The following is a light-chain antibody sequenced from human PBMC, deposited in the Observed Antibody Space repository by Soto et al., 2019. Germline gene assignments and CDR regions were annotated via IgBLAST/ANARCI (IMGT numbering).Light chain of an antibody. V-gene: IGLV1-44*01. CDR3: QSYDNGLSHFVA. CDR2: SDD. CDR1: SSNIGSNA. J-gene: IGLJ2*01. Sequence: QSVLTQPPSASGTPGQRVTISCSGSSSNIGSNAVNWYQHLPGTAPKLLIYSDDQRPSGVPGRFSGSKSGTSASLAITGLQAEDEAHYYCQSYDNGLSHFVAFGGGTKLTVL.